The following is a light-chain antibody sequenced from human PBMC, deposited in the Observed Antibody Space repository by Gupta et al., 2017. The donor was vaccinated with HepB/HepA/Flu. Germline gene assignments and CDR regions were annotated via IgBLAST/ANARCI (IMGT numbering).Light chain of an antibody. CDR2: GKS. CDR3: NSRDSSGDHVF. Sequence: SSELTQDPAVSVALGQTVRITCQGDSLRRFYANWYQQKPGQAPVLVIYGKSNRPPGIPDRFSGTSSGNTASLTITGAQAEDEADYCCNSRDSSGDHVFFGGGTALTVL. J-gene: IGLJ2*01. CDR1: SLRRFY. V-gene: IGLV3-19*01.